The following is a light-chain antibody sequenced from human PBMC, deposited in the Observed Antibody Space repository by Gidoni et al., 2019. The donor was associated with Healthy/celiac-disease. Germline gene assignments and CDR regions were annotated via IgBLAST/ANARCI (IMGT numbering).Light chain of an antibody. V-gene: IGKV3-20*01. Sequence: EIVLTKSPGTLSLSPGERATLSCRASQSVSSSYLAWYQQKPGQAPRLLIYGASSRATGIPDRFSGSWSGTDFTLTISRLEPEDFALYYCQQYGSSPTFGQGTKVEIK. J-gene: IGKJ1*01. CDR1: QSVSSSY. CDR2: GAS. CDR3: QQYGSSPT.